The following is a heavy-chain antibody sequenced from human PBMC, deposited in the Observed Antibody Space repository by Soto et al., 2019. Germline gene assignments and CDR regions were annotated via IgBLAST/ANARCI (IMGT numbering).Heavy chain of an antibody. D-gene: IGHD6-25*01. Sequence: QMQLVQSGGGLVKPGGSLTLSCKASGFTFSDYYMIWVRQTPGKGLEWLSYISDSGSTIYYADSVRARFTIFRENAANSVYLQLDGLTDGDTAFYYCARGGSGWTRGGRLGPWGQASLVTVSS. V-gene: IGHV3-11*01. J-gene: IGHJ5*02. CDR3: ARGGSGWTRGGRLGP. CDR2: ISDSGSTI. CDR1: GFTFSDYY.